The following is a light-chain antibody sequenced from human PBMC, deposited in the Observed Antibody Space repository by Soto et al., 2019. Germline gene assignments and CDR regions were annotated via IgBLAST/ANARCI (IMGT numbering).Light chain of an antibody. Sequence: EIVLTQAPSTLSLXXGERATLSCRASQSVSSYLAWYQQKPGQAPRLLIYGASSRATGIPDRFSGSGSGTDFTLTISRLEPEDFAVYYCQQYGTSPLTFAGGTKVAIK. J-gene: IGKJ4*01. CDR1: QSVSSY. V-gene: IGKV3-20*01. CDR3: QQYGTSPLT. CDR2: GAS.